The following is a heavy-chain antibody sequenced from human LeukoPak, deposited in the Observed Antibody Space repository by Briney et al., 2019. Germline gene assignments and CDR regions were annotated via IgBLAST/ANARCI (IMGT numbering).Heavy chain of an antibody. Sequence: TGGSLRLSCAASGSTFSSYWMSWVRQAPGKGLEWVANIKQDGSEKYYVDSVKGRFTVSRDNSKNTLYLQMNSLRAEDTAVYYCARGLRDGFDIWGQGTMVTVSS. D-gene: IGHD4-17*01. J-gene: IGHJ3*02. V-gene: IGHV3-7*03. CDR1: GSTFSSYW. CDR2: IKQDGSEK. CDR3: ARGLRDGFDI.